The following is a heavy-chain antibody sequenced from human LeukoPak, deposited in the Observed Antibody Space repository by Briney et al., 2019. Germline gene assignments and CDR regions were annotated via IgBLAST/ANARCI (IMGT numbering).Heavy chain of an antibody. Sequence: SVTVSCTASGGTFSSYAISWVRQAPGQGLEWMGGIIPIFGTANYAQKSQGRVTITADESTSTAYMELSSLRSEDTAVYYCARDPRFGAVAGNNWFDPWGQGTLVTVSS. CDR3: ARDPRFGAVAGNNWFDP. CDR2: IIPIFGTA. V-gene: IGHV1-69*13. CDR1: GGTFSSYA. J-gene: IGHJ5*02. D-gene: IGHD6-19*01.